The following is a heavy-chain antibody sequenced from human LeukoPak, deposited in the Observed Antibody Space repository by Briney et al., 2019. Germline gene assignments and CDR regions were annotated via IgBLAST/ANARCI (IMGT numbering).Heavy chain of an antibody. D-gene: IGHD3-10*01. CDR2: MNPNTGNR. CDR1: GYTFTNSD. CDR3: ARGLPTRGSSWFEP. Sequence: ASVTVSCKASGYTFTNSDINWVRQAAGQGLEWLGWMNPNTGNRAYAPKFQGRVTMTRDTSSSTAYMELSSLTSDDTAVYYCARGLPTRGSSWFEPWGQGTLVTVSS. V-gene: IGHV1-8*01. J-gene: IGHJ5*02.